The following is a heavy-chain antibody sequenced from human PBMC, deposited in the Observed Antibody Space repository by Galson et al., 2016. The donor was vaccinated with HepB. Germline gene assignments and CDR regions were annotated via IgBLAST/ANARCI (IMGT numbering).Heavy chain of an antibody. J-gene: IGHJ4*02. Sequence: SETLSLTCSVSGASIGSYYWSWIRQPAGKGLQWIGRIYTTGHTKYTPSLKSRVTMSLDTSKNQFSLNLNSVTAADTAVYYCARDVPLGSSRYYFDYWGQGMLVTVSS. V-gene: IGHV4-4*07. CDR1: GASIGSYY. CDR2: IYTTGHT. CDR3: ARDVPLGSSRYYFDY. D-gene: IGHD6-13*01.